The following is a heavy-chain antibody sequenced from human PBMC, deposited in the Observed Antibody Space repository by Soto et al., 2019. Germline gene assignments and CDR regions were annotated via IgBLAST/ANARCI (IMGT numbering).Heavy chain of an antibody. CDR1: GGSFSGYY. CDR2: INHSGST. Sequence: PSENLSLTCAVYGGSFSGYYWSWLRQPPGKGLEWIGEINHSGSTNYNPSLKSRVTISVDTSKNQFSLKLGSVTAADTGVYYCARSSLYGMDVWGQGTTVTASS. J-gene: IGHJ6*02. V-gene: IGHV4-34*01. CDR3: ARSSLYGMDV.